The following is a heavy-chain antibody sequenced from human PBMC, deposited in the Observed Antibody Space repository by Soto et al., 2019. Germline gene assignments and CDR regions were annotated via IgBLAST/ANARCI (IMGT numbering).Heavy chain of an antibody. CDR2: IYYSGRP. J-gene: IGHJ6*04. V-gene: IGHV4-39*01. CDR3: ARPPIIVVVPAAMGSREDV. Sequence: SETLSLTCTVSGGSISSSSYYWGWIRQPPGKGLEWIGSIYYSGRPYYNPSLKSLVTISVDTSKNQFSLKLISVIPADTAVYYCARPPIIVVVPAAMGSREDVGGKGTTVTVSS. D-gene: IGHD2-2*01. CDR1: GGSISSSSYY.